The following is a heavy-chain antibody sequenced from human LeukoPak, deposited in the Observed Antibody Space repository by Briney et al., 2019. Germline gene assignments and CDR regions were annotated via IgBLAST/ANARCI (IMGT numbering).Heavy chain of an antibody. J-gene: IGHJ4*02. CDR1: GFTFSNYW. Sequence: GGSLRLSCAASGFTFSNYWMSWVRQSPGKGLEWVANIKQDGSDKYYLDSVKGRFTISRDSAKNSLYLQVNSLRAEDTAVYYCARERTSLFDYWGQGTLVTVSS. V-gene: IGHV3-7*01. CDR3: ARERTSLFDY. D-gene: IGHD1-7*01. CDR2: IKQDGSDK.